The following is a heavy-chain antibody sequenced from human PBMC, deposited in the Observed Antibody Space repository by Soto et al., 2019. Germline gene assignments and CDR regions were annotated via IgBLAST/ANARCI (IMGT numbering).Heavy chain of an antibody. CDR2: ISWNSGDI. Sequence: EVQLVESGGGLVQPGRSLRLSCAASGFIFDDCAMHWVRQAPGKGLEWVSSISWNSGDIGYADSVKGRFTISRDNAKNSLYLQMNTLRPEDTALYYCTHASNYHFWSGYHDYWGQGTLVTVSS. J-gene: IGHJ4*02. CDR3: THASNYHFWSGYHDY. CDR1: GFIFDDCA. V-gene: IGHV3-9*01. D-gene: IGHD3-3*02.